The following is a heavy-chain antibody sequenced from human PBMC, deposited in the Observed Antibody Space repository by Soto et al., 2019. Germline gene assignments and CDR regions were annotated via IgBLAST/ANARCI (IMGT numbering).Heavy chain of an antibody. D-gene: IGHD6-19*01. CDR1: GYTFTSYY. CDR2: INPSGGST. J-gene: IGHJ6*02. CDR3: AKALVVGIAVAARFYYYYGMDV. Sequence: ASVKVSCKASGYTFTSYYMHWVRQAPGQGLEWKGIINPSGGSTSYAQKFQGRVTMTRDTSTSTVYMELSSLRSEDTAVYYCAKALVVGIAVAARFYYYYGMDVWGQGTTVTVSS. V-gene: IGHV1-46*01.